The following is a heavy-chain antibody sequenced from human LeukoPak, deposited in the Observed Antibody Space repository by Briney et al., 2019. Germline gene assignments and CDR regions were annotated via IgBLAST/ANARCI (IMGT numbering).Heavy chain of an antibody. D-gene: IGHD6-19*01. J-gene: IGHJ4*02. CDR3: MRVAGTGVF. V-gene: IGHV1-2*02. Sequence: SVQVSFKASGYPFTGYYMHWVRQAPGQGLEWMGWINPNSGGTNYAQKFQGRVTMTRDTSISTAYMELSSLRFDDTAVYYCMRVAGTGVFWGQGALVTVSS. CDR1: GYPFTGYY. CDR2: INPNSGGT.